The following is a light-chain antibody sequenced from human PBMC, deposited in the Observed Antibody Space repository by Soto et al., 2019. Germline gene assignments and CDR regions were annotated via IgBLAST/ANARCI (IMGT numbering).Light chain of an antibody. CDR1: QSVSNY. CDR2: DAS. J-gene: IGKJ4*01. Sequence: EIVLTQSPATLSLSPGERATLSCRASQSVSNYLAWFQQKPGQAPRLLIYDASNRATGIPARFSGSGSGTDFTLTISSLQPANFAVYTFQQRSSWPFLTFGGGTKVEI. V-gene: IGKV3-11*01. CDR3: QQRSSWPFLT.